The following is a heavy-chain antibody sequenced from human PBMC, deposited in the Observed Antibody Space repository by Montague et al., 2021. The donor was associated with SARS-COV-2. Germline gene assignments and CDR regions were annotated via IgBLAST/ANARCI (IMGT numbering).Heavy chain of an antibody. CDR1: GASISSSSYY. J-gene: IGHJ4*02. V-gene: IGHV4-39*01. CDR3: AALPSSITIFGVGQGYYSDD. CDR2: KNYSGST. Sequence: SETLSLTCTVSGASISSSSYYWGWLRQPPGKGLEWIGFKNYSGSTYYNPTLKSRVTVSGDTSKNQFSLKLSTVTAADAAVYHCAALPSSITIFGVGQGYYSDDWGQGTLVTVSS. D-gene: IGHD3-3*01.